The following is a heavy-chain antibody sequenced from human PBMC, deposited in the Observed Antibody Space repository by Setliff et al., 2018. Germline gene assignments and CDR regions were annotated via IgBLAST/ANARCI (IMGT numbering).Heavy chain of an antibody. Sequence: SETLSLTCTVSGGSISSSSYYWGWIRQPPGKGLEWIGSIYHSGSTYYNPSLKSRVTISVDTSKNQFSLKLSSVTAADTAVYYCARTPVVVTLRNAFDIWGQGTMVTVSS. V-gene: IGHV4-39*07. CDR3: ARTPVVVTLRNAFDI. J-gene: IGHJ3*02. D-gene: IGHD2-21*02. CDR2: IYHSGST. CDR1: GGSISSSSYY.